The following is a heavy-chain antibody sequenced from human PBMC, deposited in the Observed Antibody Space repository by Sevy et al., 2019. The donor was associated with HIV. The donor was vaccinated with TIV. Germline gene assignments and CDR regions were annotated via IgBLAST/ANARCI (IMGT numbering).Heavy chain of an antibody. CDR3: TTAPNDLWDY. J-gene: IGHJ4*02. CDR1: GFTFADAW. D-gene: IGHD1-1*01. V-gene: IGHV3-15*01. Sequence: GGSLRLSCAASGFTFADAWMTWLRQASGKGLERVGRIKSKVNGGTAEYAAPVKGRFTISRDDSKNTLYLQMNSLQTEDTAVYYCTTAPNDLWDYWGQGILVTVSS. CDR2: IKSKVNGGTA.